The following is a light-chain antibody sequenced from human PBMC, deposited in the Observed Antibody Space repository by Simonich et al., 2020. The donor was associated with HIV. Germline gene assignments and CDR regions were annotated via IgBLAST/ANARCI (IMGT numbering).Light chain of an antibody. J-gene: IGLJ3*02. CDR2: KDR. CDR3: YSASDNNRV. CDR1: VLAKKY. V-gene: IGLV3-27*01. Sequence: SYELTQPSSVSVSPGQTARITYSGDVLAKKYARWFQQKSGQAPVLVIYKDRERPSGIPERFSGASSGATVTLTISGAQVEDEADYYCYSASDNNRVFGGGTKLTVL.